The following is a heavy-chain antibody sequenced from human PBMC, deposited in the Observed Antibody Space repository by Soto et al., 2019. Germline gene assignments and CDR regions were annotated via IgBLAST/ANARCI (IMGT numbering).Heavy chain of an antibody. J-gene: IGHJ6*02. CDR3: ASPRDNYYYNGMDV. D-gene: IGHD3-10*01. CDR1: GGTFSSYA. CDR2: FIPIFGAA. Sequence: QVQLVQSGAEVKKPGSSVKVSCKASGGTFSSYAISWVLQAPGQGLEWMGGFIPIFGAADYAQNFQGRVTIAADESTSTAYMELSSLRSEDTAVYYCASPRDNYYYNGMDVWGQGTTVTVSS. V-gene: IGHV1-69*12.